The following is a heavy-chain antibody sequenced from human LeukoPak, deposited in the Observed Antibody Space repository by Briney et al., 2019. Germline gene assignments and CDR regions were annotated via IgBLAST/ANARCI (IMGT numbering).Heavy chain of an antibody. Sequence: PGGSLRLSCAASGFTFSSYGMHWVRQAPGKGLEWVAIIWYDGINKDYADSVKGRFTISRDNSKNTLYLQMNSLRAEDTAVYYCARVASGDYAGDYWGLGTLVTVSS. CDR1: GFTFSSYG. D-gene: IGHD4-17*01. V-gene: IGHV3-33*01. J-gene: IGHJ4*02. CDR3: ARVASGDYAGDY. CDR2: IWYDGINK.